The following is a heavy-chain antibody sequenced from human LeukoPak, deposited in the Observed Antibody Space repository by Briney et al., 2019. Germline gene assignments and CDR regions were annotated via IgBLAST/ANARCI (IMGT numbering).Heavy chain of an antibody. Sequence: PGGSLRLSCAASGFTVSSNYMNWVRQAPGKGPEWVSIIYSGGSTFYADSVKGRFTISRDNSKNTLHLQMNSLRAEDTAVYYCARSNDAFDIWGQGTMVTVSS. D-gene: IGHD5/OR15-5a*01. V-gene: IGHV3-53*01. J-gene: IGHJ3*02. CDR1: GFTVSSNY. CDR2: IYSGGST. CDR3: ARSNDAFDI.